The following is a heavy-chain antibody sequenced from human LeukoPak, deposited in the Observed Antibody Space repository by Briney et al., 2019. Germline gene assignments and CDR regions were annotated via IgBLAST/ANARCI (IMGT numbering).Heavy chain of an antibody. CDR3: VRDSYCGGDCFSGFLDY. Sequence: GESLRLSCAASGFTFSSYSMNWVRQAPGKGLEGVSYITSSSSTIYYADSVKGRFTISRDNAKNSLYLQMNSLRDEDTAVYYCVRDSYCGGDCFSGFLDYWGQGTLVTVSS. J-gene: IGHJ4*02. D-gene: IGHD2-21*02. CDR2: ITSSSSTI. CDR1: GFTFSSYS. V-gene: IGHV3-48*02.